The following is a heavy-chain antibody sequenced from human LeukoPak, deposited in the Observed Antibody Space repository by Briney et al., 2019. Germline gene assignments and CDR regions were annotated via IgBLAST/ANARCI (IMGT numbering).Heavy chain of an antibody. Sequence: SETLSLTCTVSGGSISSSSYYWGWLRQPPGKGLEWIGSIYYSGSTYYNPSLKSRVTISVDTSKNQFSLKLSSVTAADTAVYYCARAPMCSGGSCYWFDPWGQGTLVTVSS. D-gene: IGHD2-15*01. CDR1: GGSISSSSYY. CDR2: IYYSGST. J-gene: IGHJ5*02. CDR3: ARAPMCSGGSCYWFDP. V-gene: IGHV4-39*07.